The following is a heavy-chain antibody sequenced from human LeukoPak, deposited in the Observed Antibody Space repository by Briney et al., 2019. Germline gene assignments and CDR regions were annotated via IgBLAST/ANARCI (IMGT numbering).Heavy chain of an antibody. CDR3: ARGSPWYSSGYEPRDY. D-gene: IGHD3-22*01. Sequence: GGSLRLSCAASGFTFSSYSMNWARQAPGKGLEWVSSVSSSSSYIYYADSVKGRFTISRDNAKNTLYLQMNSLRAEDTAVYYCARGSPWYSSGYEPRDYWGQGTLVTVSS. V-gene: IGHV3-21*01. CDR1: GFTFSSYS. CDR2: VSSSSSYI. J-gene: IGHJ4*02.